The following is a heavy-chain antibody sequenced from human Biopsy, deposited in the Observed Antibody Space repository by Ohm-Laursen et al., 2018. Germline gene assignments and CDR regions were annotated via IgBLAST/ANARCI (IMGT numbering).Heavy chain of an antibody. CDR1: GYTFTGYH. CDR3: TRGGYYYDSLAYYYWFDP. J-gene: IGHJ5*02. Sequence: GSSVKVSCKASGYTFTGYHVHWVRQAPGQGLEWMGWINAKIGDTDYAQKFQGRVTMTRDTSISPAYVDLSSLRSDDTAVYYCTRGGYYYDSLAYYYWFDPWGQGTLVTVSS. V-gene: IGHV1-2*02. CDR2: INAKIGDT. D-gene: IGHD3-22*01.